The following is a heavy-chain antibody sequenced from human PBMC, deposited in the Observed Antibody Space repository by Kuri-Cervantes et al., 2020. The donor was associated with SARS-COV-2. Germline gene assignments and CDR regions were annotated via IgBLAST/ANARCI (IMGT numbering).Heavy chain of an antibody. CDR2: IYYSGST. V-gene: IGHV4-39*01. Sequence: GSLRLSYSVSGGSISSRNFYWGWIRQPPGKGLEWIGNIYYSGSTYYSPSLKSRVTISMDTSKDQFSLKLSSVTAADTAVYYCARVLRTASFDFWGQGTLVTVSS. CDR3: ARVLRTASFDF. CDR1: GGSISSRNFY. D-gene: IGHD3-16*01. J-gene: IGHJ4*02.